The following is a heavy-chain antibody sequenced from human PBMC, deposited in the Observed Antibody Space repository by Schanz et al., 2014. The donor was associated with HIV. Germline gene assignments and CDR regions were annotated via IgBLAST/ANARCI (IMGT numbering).Heavy chain of an antibody. Sequence: QVQLVESGGGVVQPGRSLRLSCAASGFTFSSYGMHWVRQVPGKGLEWVAVIWFDGSNKYYGDSVKGRFTISRDNPKNMLYLQMNSLRAEDTAVYYCANSGYCTSGICYTRGTGMDVWGQGTTVTVSS. V-gene: IGHV3-33*06. J-gene: IGHJ6*02. CDR1: GFTFSSYG. CDR2: IWFDGSNK. D-gene: IGHD2-8*01. CDR3: ANSGYCTSGICYTRGTGMDV.